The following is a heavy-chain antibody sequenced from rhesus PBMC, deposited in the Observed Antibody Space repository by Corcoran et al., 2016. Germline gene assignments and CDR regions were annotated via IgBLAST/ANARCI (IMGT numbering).Heavy chain of an antibody. CDR1: GFTFSGYD. Sequence: EVQLVESGGGLVQPGGSLRLSCAASGFTFSGYDMNWVRQAPGKGLEWVSYISSTGKTIYYADCVKGRFTISRDNAKNSLSMQMSSLRAEDTAVYYCTRETTGFEFWGQGALVTVSS. CDR3: TRETTGFEF. D-gene: IGHD4-11*01. J-gene: IGHJ1*01. CDR2: ISSTGKTI. V-gene: IGHV3-136*01.